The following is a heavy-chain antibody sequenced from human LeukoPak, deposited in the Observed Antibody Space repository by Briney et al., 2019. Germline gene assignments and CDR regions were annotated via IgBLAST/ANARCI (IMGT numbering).Heavy chain of an antibody. CDR1: GFIFSSMW. J-gene: IGHJ4*02. Sequence: PGGSLRLSCAASGFIFSSMWMTWVRQAAGKGLEWVANINGDGSDTYYVDSVKGRFTISRDNAKNSVDLQMSSLRVEDTAVYYCANNLVSAAGDHWGQGTLVSASS. D-gene: IGHD6-25*01. V-gene: IGHV3-7*01. CDR3: ANNLVSAAGDH. CDR2: INGDGSDT.